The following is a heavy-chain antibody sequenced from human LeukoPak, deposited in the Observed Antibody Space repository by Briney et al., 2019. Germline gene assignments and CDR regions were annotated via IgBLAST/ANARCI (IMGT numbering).Heavy chain of an antibody. J-gene: IGHJ4*02. V-gene: IGHV1-18*01. CDR3: ARDRGYYYDSRGYYESLPSDY. D-gene: IGHD3-22*01. CDR2: ISAYNGNT. Sequence: ASVKVSCKASGYTFTSYGISWVRQAPGQGLEWMGWISAYNGNTNYAQKLQGRVTMTTDTSTSTAYMELRSLRSDDTAVYYCARDRGYYYDSRGYYESLPSDYWGQGTLVTVSS. CDR1: GYTFTSYG.